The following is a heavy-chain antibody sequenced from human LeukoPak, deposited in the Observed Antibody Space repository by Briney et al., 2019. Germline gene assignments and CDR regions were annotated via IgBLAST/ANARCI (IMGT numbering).Heavy chain of an antibody. V-gene: IGHV3-21*01. CDR1: GFTFSSYS. CDR3: ARDLWDYGDNGYY. CDR2: ISSSSSYI. J-gene: IGHJ4*02. D-gene: IGHD4-23*01. Sequence: GGSLRLSCAASGFTFSSYSMNWVRQAPGKGLEWVSSISSSSSYIYYADSMKGRFTISRDNAKNSQYLQMNSLRAEDTAVYYCARDLWDYGDNGYYWGQGTLVTVSS.